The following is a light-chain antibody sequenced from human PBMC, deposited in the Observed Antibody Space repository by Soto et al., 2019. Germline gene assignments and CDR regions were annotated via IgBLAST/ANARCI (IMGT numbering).Light chain of an antibody. CDR2: DAS. Sequence: EIVLTQSPATLSVSPGERVTLSCRASQSVRSNLAWYQQKPSQAPRLLIFDASTRATNMPARFSGSGSGTEFTLTISSLQSEDFAVYYCQQYFDWPPLTFGGGTKVDIK. V-gene: IGKV3-15*01. CDR1: QSVRSN. J-gene: IGKJ4*01. CDR3: QQYFDWPPLT.